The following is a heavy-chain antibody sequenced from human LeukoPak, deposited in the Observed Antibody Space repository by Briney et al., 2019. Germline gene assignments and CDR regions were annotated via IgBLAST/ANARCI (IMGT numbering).Heavy chain of an antibody. CDR3: ATVLPQANDFWSGYPNFDY. J-gene: IGHJ4*02. CDR2: FDPEDGET. V-gene: IGHV1-24*01. D-gene: IGHD3-3*01. Sequence: AASVKVSCKVSGYTLTELSMHWVRQAPGKGLEWMGGFDPEDGETIYAQKFRGRVTMTEDTSTDTAYMELSRLRSEDTAVYYCATVLPQANDFWSGYPNFDYWGQGTLVTVSS. CDR1: GYTLTELS.